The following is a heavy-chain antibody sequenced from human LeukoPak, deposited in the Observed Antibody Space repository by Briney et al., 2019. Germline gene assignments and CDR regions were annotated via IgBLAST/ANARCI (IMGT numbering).Heavy chain of an antibody. CDR1: GFTFNRYA. J-gene: IGHJ4*02. Sequence: GGSLRLSCAASGFTFNRYAMSWVRQAPGKGLEWVSSIEASGENTYYADSVKGRFTISRHNSKNTLYLQMNSLRAEDTAVYYCARASPVMGVDYWGQGTLVTVSS. CDR2: IEASGENT. V-gene: IGHV3-23*01. D-gene: IGHD3-16*01. CDR3: ARASPVMGVDY.